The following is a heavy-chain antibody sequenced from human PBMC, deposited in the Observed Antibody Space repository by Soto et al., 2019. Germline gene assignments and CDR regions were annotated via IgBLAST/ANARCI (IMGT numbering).Heavy chain of an antibody. J-gene: IGHJ5*02. CDR3: ARTAARPWWFDP. V-gene: IGHV4-59*01. Sequence: ETLSLTCTVSGGSISSYYWSWIRQPPGKGLEWIGYIYYSGSTNYNPSLKSRVTISVDTSKNQFSLKLSSVTAADTAVYYCARTAARPWWFDPWGQGTLVTAPQ. CDR2: IYYSGST. CDR1: GGSISSYY. D-gene: IGHD6-6*01.